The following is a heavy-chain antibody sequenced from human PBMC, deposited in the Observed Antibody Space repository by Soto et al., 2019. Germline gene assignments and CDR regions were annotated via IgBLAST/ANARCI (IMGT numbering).Heavy chain of an antibody. V-gene: IGHV1-3*01. CDR2: INAGNGNT. J-gene: IGHJ5*02. CDR3: ARDRRIVVVPAAIYRDNWFDP. Sequence: ASVKVSCKASGYTFTSYAMHWVRQAPGQRLEWMGWINAGNGNTKYSQKFQGRVTITRDTSASTAYMELSSLRSEDTAVYYCARDRRIVVVPAAIYRDNWFDPWGQGTLVTVSS. CDR1: GYTFTSYA. D-gene: IGHD2-2*02.